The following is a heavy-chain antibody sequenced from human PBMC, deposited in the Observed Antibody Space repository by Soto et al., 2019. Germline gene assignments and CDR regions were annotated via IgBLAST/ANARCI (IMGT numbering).Heavy chain of an antibody. CDR2: IIPIFGTA. Sequence: QVQLVQSGAEVKKPGSSVKVSCKASGGTFSSYAISCVRQAPGQGLEWMGGIIPIFGTANYAQKFQGRVTITADESTSTAYMELSSLRSDDTAVYYCARRTVLLNFDPWGQGTLVTVSS. CDR3: ARRTVLLNFDP. D-gene: IGHD3-10*01. J-gene: IGHJ5*02. CDR1: GGTFSSYA. V-gene: IGHV1-69*01.